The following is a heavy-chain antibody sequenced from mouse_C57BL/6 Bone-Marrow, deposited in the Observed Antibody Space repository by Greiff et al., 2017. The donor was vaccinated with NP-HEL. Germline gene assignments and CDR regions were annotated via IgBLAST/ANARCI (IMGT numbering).Heavy chain of an antibody. Sequence: QVQLQQPGAELVKPGASVKLSCKASGYTFTSYWMHWVKQRPGQGLEWIGMIHPTSGSTNYNEKFKSKATLTVDKSSSTAYMQLSSLTSEDSAVYYCADGGYYGSSPAWFAYWGQGTLVTVSA. J-gene: IGHJ3*01. D-gene: IGHD1-1*01. CDR3: ADGGYYGSSPAWFAY. CDR1: GYTFTSYW. CDR2: IHPTSGST. V-gene: IGHV1-64*01.